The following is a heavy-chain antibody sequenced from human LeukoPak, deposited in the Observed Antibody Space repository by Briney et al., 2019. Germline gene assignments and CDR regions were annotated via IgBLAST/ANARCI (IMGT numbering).Heavy chain of an antibody. V-gene: IGHV4-61*08. Sequence: SQTLSLTCTVSGGSISSGGYYWSWIRQPPGKGLEWIGYIYYSGSTNYNPSLKSRVTISVDTSKNQFSLKLSSVTAADTAVYYCARGVIMWFDYWGQGTLVTVSS. J-gene: IGHJ4*02. CDR2: IYYSGST. D-gene: IGHD2-21*01. CDR1: GGSISSGGYY. CDR3: ARGVIMWFDY.